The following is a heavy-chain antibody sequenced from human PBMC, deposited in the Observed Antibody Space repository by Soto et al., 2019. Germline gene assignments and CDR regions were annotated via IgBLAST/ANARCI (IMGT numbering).Heavy chain of an antibody. D-gene: IGHD2-15*01. J-gene: IGHJ4*02. CDR3: ASHFPLAANTKTYYFDY. V-gene: IGHV5-10-1*01. Sequence: SPSFQGHVTISADKSISTAYLQWSSLKASDTAMYYCASHFPLAANTKTYYFDYWGQGTLVTVSS.